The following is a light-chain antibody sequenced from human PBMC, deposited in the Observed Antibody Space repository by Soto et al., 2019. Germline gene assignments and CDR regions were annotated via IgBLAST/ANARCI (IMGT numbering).Light chain of an antibody. CDR1: SSDVGGYNY. V-gene: IGLV2-14*01. Sequence: QSALTQPASVSGSPGQSITISCTGTSSDVGGYNYVSWYQQHPGKAPKLMIYDVSNRPSGVSNRFSGSKTGNTASLTISGLQADDEADYYCSSFTSSFIFGTGTKLTVL. CDR3: SSFTSSFI. CDR2: DVS. J-gene: IGLJ1*01.